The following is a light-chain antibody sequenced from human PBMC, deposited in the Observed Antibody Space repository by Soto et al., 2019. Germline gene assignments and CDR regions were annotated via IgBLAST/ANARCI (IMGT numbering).Light chain of an antibody. CDR3: CSYAGSYSYVI. V-gene: IGLV2-11*01. J-gene: IGLJ2*01. CDR2: DVT. Sequence: QSALTQPRSVSGSPGQSVTISCTGTSRDVGGYNYVSWYQQHPGIAPKLMIYDVTKRPSGVPDRFSGSKSGNTASLTISGLQAEDEADYHCCSYAGSYSYVIFGGGTKLTVL. CDR1: SRDVGGYNY.